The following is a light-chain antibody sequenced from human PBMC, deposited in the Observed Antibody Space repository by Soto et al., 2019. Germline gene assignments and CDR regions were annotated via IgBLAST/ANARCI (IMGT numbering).Light chain of an antibody. CDR3: QQRSNL. CDR1: QSISSY. CDR2: DAS. V-gene: IGKV3-11*01. Sequence: EIVLTQSPATLSLSPGERATLSCRASQSISSYLAWYQQKPGQAPKLLIYDASNRATGIPVRFSGSGSGTDFTLTISSLEPEDFAVYYCQQRSNLFGQGTKVEIK. J-gene: IGKJ1*01.